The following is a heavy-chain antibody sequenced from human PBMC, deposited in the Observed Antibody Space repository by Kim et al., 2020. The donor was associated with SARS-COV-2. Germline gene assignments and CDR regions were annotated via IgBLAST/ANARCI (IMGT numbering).Heavy chain of an antibody. CDR1: GFSLSTSGMC. CDR3: ARILARQQLAYYYYYGMDV. J-gene: IGHJ6*02. D-gene: IGHD6-13*01. V-gene: IGHV2-70*01. Sequence: SGPTLLNPTQTLTLTCTFSGFSLSTSGMCVSWIRQPPGKALEWLALIDWDDDKYYSTSLKTRLTISKDTSKNQVVLTMTNMDPVDTATYYCARILARQQLAYYYYYGMDVWGQGTTVTVSS. CDR2: IDWDDDK.